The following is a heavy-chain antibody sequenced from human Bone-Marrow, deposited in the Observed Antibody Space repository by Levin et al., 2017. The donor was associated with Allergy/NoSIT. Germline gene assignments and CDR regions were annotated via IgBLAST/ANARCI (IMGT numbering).Heavy chain of an antibody. CDR3: ARESGRKYFDSDDYVNWFDP. J-gene: IGHJ5*02. CDR2: ISENGDNI. CDR1: GFTLSSYI. D-gene: IGHD3-9*01. Sequence: GGSLRLSCAASGFTLSSYIMHWVRQTPGKGLESVAVISENGDNIHYADSVKGRFTVSRDNSKNTFYIEMSGLRPEDTAVYYCARESGRKYFDSDDYVNWFDPWGQGTLVTVSS. V-gene: IGHV3-30*04.